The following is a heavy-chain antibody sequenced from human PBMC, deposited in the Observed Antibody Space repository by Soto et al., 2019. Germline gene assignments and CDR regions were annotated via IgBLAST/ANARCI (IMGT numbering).Heavy chain of an antibody. Sequence: SETLSLTCTVSGGSISSGGYYWSWIRQHPGKGLEWIGYIYYSGSTYYNPSLKSRVTISVDTSKNQFSLKLSSVTAADTAVYYCAREKYCSSTSCYVDYWGQATLVTVSS. J-gene: IGHJ4*02. CDR1: GGSISSGGYY. CDR2: IYYSGST. V-gene: IGHV4-31*03. D-gene: IGHD2-2*01. CDR3: AREKYCSSTSCYVDY.